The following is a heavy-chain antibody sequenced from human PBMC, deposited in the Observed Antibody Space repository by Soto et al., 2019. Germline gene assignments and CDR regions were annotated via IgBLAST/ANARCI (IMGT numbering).Heavy chain of an antibody. Sequence: PGGSLRLSCAASGFTFSSYEMNWVRQAPGKGLEWVSYISSSGSTIYYADSVKGRFTISRDNAKNSLYLQMNSLRAEDTAVYYCARDDVVVVTADYYYGMDVWGQGTTVTVSS. D-gene: IGHD2-21*02. J-gene: IGHJ6*02. CDR2: ISSSGSTI. CDR3: ARDDVVVVTADYYYGMDV. CDR1: GFTFSSYE. V-gene: IGHV3-48*03.